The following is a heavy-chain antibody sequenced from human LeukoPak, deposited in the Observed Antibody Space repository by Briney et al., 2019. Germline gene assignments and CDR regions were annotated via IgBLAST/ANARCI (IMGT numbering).Heavy chain of an antibody. J-gene: IGHJ3*02. CDR1: GGPISSYY. CDR2: IYTSGST. Sequence: SETLSLTCTVSGGPISSYYWSWIRQPAGKGLEWIGRIYTSGSTNYNPSLKSRVTISVDTSKNQFSLKLSSVTAADTAVYYCARDRDTVTSAFDIWGQGTMVTVSS. CDR3: ARDRDTVTSAFDI. D-gene: IGHD4-11*01. V-gene: IGHV4-4*07.